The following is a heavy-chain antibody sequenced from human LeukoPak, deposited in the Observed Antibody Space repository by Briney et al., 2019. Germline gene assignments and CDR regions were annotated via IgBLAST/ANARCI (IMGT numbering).Heavy chain of an antibody. CDR1: GFTFSSYS. V-gene: IGHV3-21*01. CDR2: ISSSSSYI. CDR3: ARDRDGNWFDP. Sequence: GGSLRLSCAASGFTFSSYSVNWVRQAPGKGLEWVSSISSSSSYIYYADSVKGRFTISRDNAKNSLYLQMNSLRAEDTAVYYCARDRDGNWFDPWGQGTLVTVSS. J-gene: IGHJ5*02. D-gene: IGHD3-10*01.